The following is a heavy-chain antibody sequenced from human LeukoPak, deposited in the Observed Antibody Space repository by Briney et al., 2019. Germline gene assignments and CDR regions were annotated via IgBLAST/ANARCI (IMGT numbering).Heavy chain of an antibody. J-gene: IGHJ4*02. V-gene: IGHV4-34*01. CDR1: GGSFRGYY. D-gene: IGHD5-18*01. CDR2: INHSGST. CDR3: ARGGYSYGRRKGPFDY. Sequence: SETLSLTCAVYGGSFRGYYWSWIRQPPGKGLEWIGEINHSGSTNYNPSLKSRVTISVDTSKNQFSLKLSSVTAADTAVYYCARGGYSYGRRKGPFDYWGQGTLVTVSS.